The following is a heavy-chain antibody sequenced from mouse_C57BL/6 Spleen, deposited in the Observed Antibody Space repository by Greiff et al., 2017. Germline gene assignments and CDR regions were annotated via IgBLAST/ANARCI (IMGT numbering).Heavy chain of an antibody. V-gene: IGHV1-26*01. CDR3: ARDYDRAMDD. CDR1: GYTFTDYY. CDR2: INPNNGGT. Sequence: EVQLQQSGPELVKPGASVKISCKASGYTFTDYYMNWVKQSHGKSLEWIGDINPNNGGTSYNQKFKGKATLTVDKSSSTAYMELRSLTSEDSAVYYCARDYDRAMDDWGQGTSVTVSS. J-gene: IGHJ4*01. D-gene: IGHD2-4*01.